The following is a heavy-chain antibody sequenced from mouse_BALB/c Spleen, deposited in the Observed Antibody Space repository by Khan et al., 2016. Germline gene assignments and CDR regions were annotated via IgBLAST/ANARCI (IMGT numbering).Heavy chain of an antibody. CDR2: INPDSSTI. V-gene: IGHV4-1*02. CDR1: GCDFSRYW. J-gene: IGHJ3*01. Sequence: EVKLLESGGGLVQPGGSLKLSCAASGCDFSRYWMSWVRQAPGKGLEWIGEINPDSSTINYTPSLKDKFIISRDNAKNTLYLQMSKVRSEDTALYYCARAGYYGYLAYWGQGTLVTVSA. CDR3: ARAGYYGYLAY. D-gene: IGHD1-1*01.